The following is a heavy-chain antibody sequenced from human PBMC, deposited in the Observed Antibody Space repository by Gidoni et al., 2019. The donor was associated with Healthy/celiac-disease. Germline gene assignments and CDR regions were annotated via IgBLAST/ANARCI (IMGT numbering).Heavy chain of an antibody. J-gene: IGHJ6*02. CDR3: ARDSLPYYYDSSGYYPGELDGMDV. V-gene: IGHV3-74*01. CDR1: GFTFGSYW. Sequence: EVQLVESGGGLVQPGGSLRLSFSASGFTFGSYWMHWVRQAPGKGLVWVSRSNSDGSSTSYADSVKGRFTISRDNAKNTLYLQMNSLRAEDTAVYYCARDSLPYYYDSSGYYPGELDGMDVWGQGTTVTVSS. D-gene: IGHD3-22*01. CDR2: SNSDGSST.